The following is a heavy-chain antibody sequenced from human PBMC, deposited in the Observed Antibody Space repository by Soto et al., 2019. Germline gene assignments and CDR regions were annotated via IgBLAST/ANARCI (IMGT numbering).Heavy chain of an antibody. CDR3: ARDLGNTAMPGLDYYYGMDV. D-gene: IGHD5-18*01. Sequence: QVQLQESGPGLVKPSQTLSLTCTVSGGSISSGGYYWSWIRQHPGKGLEWIGYVYYSGSTYYNPSLKSRVTISVDTSKNQFSLKLSSVTAADTAVYYCARDLGNTAMPGLDYYYGMDVWGQGTTVTVSS. V-gene: IGHV4-31*03. CDR1: GGSISSGGYY. J-gene: IGHJ6*02. CDR2: VYYSGST.